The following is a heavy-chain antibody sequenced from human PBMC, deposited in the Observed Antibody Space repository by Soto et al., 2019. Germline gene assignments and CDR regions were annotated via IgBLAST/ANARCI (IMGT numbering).Heavy chain of an antibody. Sequence: GGSLRLSCAASGFTFSSYSMNWVRQAPGKGLEWVSYISSSSSTIYYADSVKGRFTISRDRSKNTVHLQMNNVRAEDTAVYYRVRDKRTISGIFPGYWGQGTQVTVSS. CDR1: GFTFSSYS. CDR2: ISSSSSTI. J-gene: IGHJ4*02. CDR3: VRDKRTISGIFPGY. D-gene: IGHD2-8*02. V-gene: IGHV3-48*01.